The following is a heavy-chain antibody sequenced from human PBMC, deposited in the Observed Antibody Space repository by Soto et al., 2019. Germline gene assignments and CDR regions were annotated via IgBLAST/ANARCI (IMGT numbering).Heavy chain of an antibody. Sequence: SETLSLTCTVSGGSISSSSYYWGWIRQPPGKGLEWIGSIYYSGSTYYNPSLKSRVTISVDTSKNQFSLKLSSVTAADTAVYYCAREGHYDILHPMSGMDVWGQGTTVTVSS. CDR3: AREGHYDILHPMSGMDV. V-gene: IGHV4-39*02. CDR2: IYYSGST. D-gene: IGHD3-9*01. CDR1: GGSISSSSYY. J-gene: IGHJ6*02.